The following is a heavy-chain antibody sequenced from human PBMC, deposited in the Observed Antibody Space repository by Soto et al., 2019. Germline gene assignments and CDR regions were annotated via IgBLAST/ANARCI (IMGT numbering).Heavy chain of an antibody. CDR2: INPDNGNT. CDR3: AKYVEPTTPHFDY. J-gene: IGHJ4*02. V-gene: IGHV1-3*01. Sequence: AAVKVSCKASGYTFTRYTMNWVRQAPGQRLEWMGWINPDNGNTKSSQKFQDRVIITRDTSASTAYMDLNSLRAEDAAMYFCAKYVEPTTPHFDYWGQGTLVTVSS. D-gene: IGHD1-26*01. CDR1: GYTFTRYT.